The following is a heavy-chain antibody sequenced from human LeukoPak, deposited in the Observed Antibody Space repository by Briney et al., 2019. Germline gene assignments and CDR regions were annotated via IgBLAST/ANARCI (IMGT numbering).Heavy chain of an antibody. J-gene: IGHJ3*02. CDR2: IWYDGSNK. CDR3: ARDPIVGATVDAFDI. Sequence: GGSLRLSCAASGFTFSSYGMHWVRQAPGMGLEWVAVIWYDGSNKYYADSVKGRFTISRDNSKNTLYLQMNSLRAEDTAVYYCARDPIVGATVDAFDIWGQGTMVTVSS. CDR1: GFTFSSYG. V-gene: IGHV3-33*01. D-gene: IGHD1-26*01.